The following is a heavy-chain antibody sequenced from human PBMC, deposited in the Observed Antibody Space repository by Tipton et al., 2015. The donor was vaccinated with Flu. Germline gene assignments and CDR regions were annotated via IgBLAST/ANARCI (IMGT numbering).Heavy chain of an antibody. J-gene: IGHJ5*02. Sequence: LRLSCSVSGDAVASDYYWGWIRQSPGKGLEWIGNIHRTGNSYYNPSLKSRVTMSVDRSTNQFSLRLTSVTAADTAVYFCARRDYSTYVSEPKNWFDPWGQGILVTVSS. CDR1: GDAVASDYY. CDR2: IHRTGNS. CDR3: ARRDYSTYVSEPKNWFDP. D-gene: IGHD4-11*01. V-gene: IGHV4-38-2*01.